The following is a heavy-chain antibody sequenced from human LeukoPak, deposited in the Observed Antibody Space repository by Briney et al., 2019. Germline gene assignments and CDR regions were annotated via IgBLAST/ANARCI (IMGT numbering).Heavy chain of an antibody. CDR1: GYTLTELS. CDR2: FDPEDGET. V-gene: IGHV1-24*01. Sequence: ASVKVSCKVSGYTLTELSMHWVRQAPGKGLEWMGGFDPEDGETIYAQKFQGRVTMTEDTSTDTAYMELSSLRSEDTAVYYCATVFRITIFGVVSPEQNNWFDPWGQGTLVTVSS. J-gene: IGHJ5*02. D-gene: IGHD3-3*01. CDR3: ATVFRITIFGVVSPEQNNWFDP.